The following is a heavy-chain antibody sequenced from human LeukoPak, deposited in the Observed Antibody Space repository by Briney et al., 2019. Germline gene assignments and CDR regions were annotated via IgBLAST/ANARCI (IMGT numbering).Heavy chain of an antibody. CDR3: ASWAGGNEPVASFDY. J-gene: IGHJ4*02. CDR1: GYTLTGYY. D-gene: IGHD1-14*01. V-gene: IGHV1-2*02. Sequence: ASVKVSCKPSGYTLTGYYMHWMRQAPGQGLEWMGWINLNSGATNYAQKYQGRVTVTRDTSISTAYMELSRLRSDDTAIYYCASWAGGNEPVASFDYWGQGTLVTVSS. CDR2: INLNSGAT.